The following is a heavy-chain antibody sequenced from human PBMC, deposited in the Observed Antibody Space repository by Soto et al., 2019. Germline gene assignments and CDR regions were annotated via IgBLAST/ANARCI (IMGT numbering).Heavy chain of an antibody. V-gene: IGHV4-34*01. J-gene: IGHJ6*02. D-gene: IGHD3-10*01. CDR1: GGSFSGYY. CDR2: INHSGST. CDR3: ARTRVRGYYYYYGMDV. Sequence: PSETLSLTCAVYGGSFSGYYWSWIRQPPGKGLEWIGEINHSGSTNYNPSLKSRVTISVDTSKNQFSLKLSSVTAADTAVYYCARTRVRGYYYYYGMDVWGQGTTVT.